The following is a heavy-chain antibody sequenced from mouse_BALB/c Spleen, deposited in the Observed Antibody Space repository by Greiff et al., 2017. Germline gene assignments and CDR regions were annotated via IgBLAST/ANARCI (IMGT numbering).Heavy chain of an antibody. CDR3: APGTNAMDY. J-gene: IGHJ4*01. Sequence: VQLKQSGPELVKPGASVKISCKASGYTFTDYNMHWVKQSHGKSLEWIGYIYPYNGGTGYNQKFKSKATLTVDNSSSTAYMELRSLTSEDSAVYYCAPGTNAMDYWGQGTSVTVSS. CDR1: GYTFTDYN. D-gene: IGHD4-1*01. V-gene: IGHV1S29*02. CDR2: IYPYNGGT.